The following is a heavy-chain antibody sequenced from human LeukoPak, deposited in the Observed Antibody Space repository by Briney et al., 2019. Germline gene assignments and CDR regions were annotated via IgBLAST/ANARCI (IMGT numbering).Heavy chain of an antibody. CDR2: ITASGDST. CDR3: VRSTINNFDY. V-gene: IGHV3-23*01. D-gene: IGHD1-1*01. J-gene: IGHJ4*02. Sequence: GGSLRLSCAASGFTFSAYALSWVRQSPGKALEWVSSITASGDSTFYADSVKGRFAISRDQSKSRLNLQMDSLGAEDTATYYCVRSTINNFDYWGQGTLVTVSS. CDR1: GFTFSAYA.